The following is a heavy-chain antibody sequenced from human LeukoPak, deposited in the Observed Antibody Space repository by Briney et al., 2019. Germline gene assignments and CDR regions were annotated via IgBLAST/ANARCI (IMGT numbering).Heavy chain of an antibody. CDR3: ARDWTAYDILTGPFDY. CDR2: ISYDGSNK. V-gene: IGHV3-30*04. Sequence: PGRSLRLSCAASGFTFTSYAMHWARQAPGKGLEWVAVISYDGSNKYYADSVKGRFTISRDNSKNTLYLQMNSLRAEDTAVYYCARDWTAYDILTGPFDYWGLGTLVTVSS. CDR1: GFTFTSYA. D-gene: IGHD3-9*01. J-gene: IGHJ4*02.